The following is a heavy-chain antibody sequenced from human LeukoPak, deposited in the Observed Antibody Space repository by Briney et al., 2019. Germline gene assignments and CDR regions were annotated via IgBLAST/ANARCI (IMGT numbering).Heavy chain of an antibody. Sequence: SVKVSCKASGGTFSSYAISWVRQAPGQGLEWMGGIIPIFGTANYAQKFQGRVTITADRSTSTAYMELSSLRSEDTAVYYCAREGLDDYYFDYWGQGTLVTVSS. D-gene: IGHD2-2*03. CDR2: IIPIFGTA. CDR1: GGTFSSYA. CDR3: AREGLDDYYFDY. V-gene: IGHV1-69*06. J-gene: IGHJ4*02.